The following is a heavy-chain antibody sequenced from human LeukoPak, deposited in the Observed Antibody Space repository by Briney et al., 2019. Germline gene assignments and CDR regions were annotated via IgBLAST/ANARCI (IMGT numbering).Heavy chain of an antibody. Sequence: SETLSLTCAVYGGSFSGYYWSWIRQPPGKGLEWIGEINHIGSTNYNPSLKTRVTISLDTSKNQFSLKLTSVTAADTAVYYCARSRARLWGFDYWGQGTLVTVSS. CDR2: INHIGST. D-gene: IGHD5-18*01. CDR3: ARSRARLWGFDY. V-gene: IGHV4-34*01. CDR1: GGSFSGYY. J-gene: IGHJ4*02.